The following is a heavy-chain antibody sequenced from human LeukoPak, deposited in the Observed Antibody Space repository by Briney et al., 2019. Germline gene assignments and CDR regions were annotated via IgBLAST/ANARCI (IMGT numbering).Heavy chain of an antibody. D-gene: IGHD6-19*01. CDR1: GGSISNYY. CDR3: ARDKQWPCRGYFDY. CDR2: IHNSATT. J-gene: IGHJ4*02. V-gene: IGHV4-59*01. Sequence: SETLSLTCSLSGGSISNYYWSWIRQPPGKGLEWIGYIHNSATTIYNPSLKSRATTSLDTSKNQFSLKLRSVTAADTAVYYCARDKQWPCRGYFDYWGQGTLVTVSS.